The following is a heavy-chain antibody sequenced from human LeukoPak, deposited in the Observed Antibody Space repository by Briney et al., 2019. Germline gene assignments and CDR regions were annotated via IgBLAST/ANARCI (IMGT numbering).Heavy chain of an antibody. D-gene: IGHD3-22*01. CDR2: ISYDGRYQ. CDR3: ARMMTDFDGSGHDIQRGAFDI. V-gene: IGHV3-30*04. J-gene: IGHJ3*02. Sequence: AGGSLRPSCAASGFTFNRYRLHWVRQAPGKGLEWVAVISYDGRYQFYADSVEGRFTVSRDNSKNTLSLQMNSLRAEDTAVYHCARMMTDFDGSGHDIQRGAFDIWGQGTMVTVS. CDR1: GFTFNRYR.